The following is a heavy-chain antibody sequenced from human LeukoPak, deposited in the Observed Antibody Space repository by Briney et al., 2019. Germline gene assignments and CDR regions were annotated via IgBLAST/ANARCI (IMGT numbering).Heavy chain of an antibody. V-gene: IGHV4-59*08. D-gene: IGHD7-27*01. CDR1: GGSTSSYY. CDR3: ARAANWGSKGYYWYFDL. J-gene: IGHJ2*01. CDR2: IYYSGST. Sequence: SETLSLTCTVSGGSTSSYYWSWIRQPPGKGLEWIGYIYYSGSTNYNPSLKSRVTISVDTFKNQFSLKVTSVTAADTAVYYCARAANWGSKGYYWYFDLWGRGTLVTVSS.